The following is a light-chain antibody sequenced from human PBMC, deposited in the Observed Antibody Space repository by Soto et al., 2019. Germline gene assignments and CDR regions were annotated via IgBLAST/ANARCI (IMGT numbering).Light chain of an antibody. V-gene: IGLV2-14*01. J-gene: IGLJ2*01. Sequence: QSALTQPASVSGSPGQSITISCTGTSSDVGGHNYVSWYQQHPGKAPKLMIYDVSNRPSGVSNRFSGSKSGNTASLTISGLQAEDEADYYCSSYTSSSLVFGGGTQLTVL. CDR2: DVS. CDR3: SSYTSSSLV. CDR1: SSDVGGHNY.